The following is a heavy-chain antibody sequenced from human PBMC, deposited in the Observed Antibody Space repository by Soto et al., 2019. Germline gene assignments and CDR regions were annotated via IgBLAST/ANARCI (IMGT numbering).Heavy chain of an antibody. CDR1: GGSISSSNW. J-gene: IGHJ5*02. V-gene: IGHV4-4*02. Sequence: SETLSLTCAVSGGSISSSNWWSWVRQPPGKGLEWIGEIYHSGSTNYNPSLKSRVTISVDKSKNQFSLKLSSVTAADTAVYYCARGDYGSGMGWFDPWGQGTLVTVSS. CDR3: ARGDYGSGMGWFDP. CDR2: IYHSGST. D-gene: IGHD3-10*01.